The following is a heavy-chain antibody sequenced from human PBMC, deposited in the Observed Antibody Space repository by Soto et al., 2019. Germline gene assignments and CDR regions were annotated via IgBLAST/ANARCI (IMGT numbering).Heavy chain of an antibody. J-gene: IGHJ4*02. CDR1: GYSFSNYG. CDR3: GRERQWEPVPY. V-gene: IGHV1-18*01. CDR2: ISGYNSNT. Sequence: VQLVQSEGEVKQPGASVKVSCRASGYSFSNYGITWVRQAPGQGLEWMGWISGYNSNTNYAQKFEGRVRMTKDTTRSTAYLEVRSLRFDDTAVYYCGRERQWEPVPYWGQGTPVTVSS. D-gene: IGHD1-26*01.